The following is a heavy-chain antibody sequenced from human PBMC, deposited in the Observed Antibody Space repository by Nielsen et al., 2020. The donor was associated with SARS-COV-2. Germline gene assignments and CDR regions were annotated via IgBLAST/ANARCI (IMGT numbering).Heavy chain of an antibody. V-gene: IGHV3-23*01. J-gene: IGHJ4*02. CDR2: ISGSDGDT. D-gene: IGHD6-6*01. Sequence: VRQAPGKGLEWVSIISGSDGDTHYADSVEGRFTISRDNSKSTVFLQMNSLRAEDTAVYYCARDNSVEYSSSSDGYYFDYWGQGTLVTVSS. CDR3: ARDNSVEYSSSSDGYYFDY.